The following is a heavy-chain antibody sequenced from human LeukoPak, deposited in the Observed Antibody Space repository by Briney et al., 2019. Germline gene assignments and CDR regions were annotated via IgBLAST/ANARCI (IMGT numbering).Heavy chain of an antibody. Sequence: SETLSLTCTVSGGSISGYYWSWIRQPPGKGLECIGYIYYSGNTNYNPSLKSRVTISVDTSKNQFSLKLSSVTAADTAVYYCARQGASRSVRSPDASDIWGQGTMVTVSS. J-gene: IGHJ3*02. D-gene: IGHD3-16*01. CDR2: IYYSGNT. V-gene: IGHV4-59*08. CDR3: ARQGASRSVRSPDASDI. CDR1: GGSISGYY.